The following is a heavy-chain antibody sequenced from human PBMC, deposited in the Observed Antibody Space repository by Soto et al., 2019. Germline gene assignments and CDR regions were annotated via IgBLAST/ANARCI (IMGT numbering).Heavy chain of an antibody. D-gene: IGHD3-16*01. V-gene: IGHV3-15*07. CDR3: SADLPDWGAYAFDY. CDR2: VKSKANGGTV. Sequence: EVQLVESGGGLVKPGGSLRLSCAASGFTFNGAWMNWVRQAPGKGLEWVGRVKSKANGGTVDYGAPVKGRFTISRDDSANTVYLQMNSLNTEDTALYYCSADLPDWGAYAFDYWGQGPLVTVSS. CDR1: GFTFNGAW. J-gene: IGHJ4*02.